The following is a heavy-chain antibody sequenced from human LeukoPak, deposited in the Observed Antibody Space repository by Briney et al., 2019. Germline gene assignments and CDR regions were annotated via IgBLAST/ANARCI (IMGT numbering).Heavy chain of an antibody. D-gene: IGHD5-12*01. J-gene: IGHJ4*02. CDR1: GYTFITYY. CDR2: INPSGGRT. Sequence: ASVKVSCEASGYTFITYYMHWVRQAPGRGLEWMGTINPSGGRTTYAQNFQGRITVTRDTSTNTLYMELNSLRFEYTAVYYCPSDRSGYDYWGQGTLVTVSS. V-gene: IGHV1-46*01. CDR3: PSDRSGYDY.